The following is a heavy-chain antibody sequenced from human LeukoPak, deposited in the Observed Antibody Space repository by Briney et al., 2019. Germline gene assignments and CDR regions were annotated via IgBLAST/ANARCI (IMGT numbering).Heavy chain of an antibody. CDR1: GFTFSSYA. D-gene: IGHD3-10*01. Sequence: GGSLRLSCAASGFTFSSYAMSWVRQAPGKGLEWVSSISSSSSYIYYADSVKGRFTISRDNAKNTLYLQMNSLRAEDTALYYCAKFFLPYLAGGTGSRWGQGTLVTVSS. CDR2: ISSSSSYI. J-gene: IGHJ4*02. CDR3: AKFFLPYLAGGTGSR. V-gene: IGHV3-21*04.